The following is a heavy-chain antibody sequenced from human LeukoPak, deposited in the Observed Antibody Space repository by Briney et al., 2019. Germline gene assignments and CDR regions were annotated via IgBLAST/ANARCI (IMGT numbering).Heavy chain of an antibody. CDR3: ARDPTYYYDSSGYQMGGY. J-gene: IGHJ4*02. D-gene: IGHD3-22*01. CDR2: ISGTSNYI. V-gene: IGHV3-21*01. Sequence: GGSLRLSCTASGFTLSPYSMNWVRQAPGKGLEWVSSISGTSNYIYYADSVKGRFTISRDNAKNSLYLQMNSLRAEDTAVYYCARDPTYYYDSSGYQMGGYWGQGTLVTVSS. CDR1: GFTLSPYS.